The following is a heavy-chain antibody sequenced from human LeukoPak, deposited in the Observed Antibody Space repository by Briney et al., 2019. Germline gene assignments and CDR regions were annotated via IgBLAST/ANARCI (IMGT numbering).Heavy chain of an antibody. CDR3: ARHGTQFSGGFDY. CDR2: IYYSGST. CDR1: GGSISSSSYY. D-gene: IGHD5-12*01. Sequence: SETLSLTCTVSGGSISSSSYYWGWIRQPPGEGLEWIGSIYYSGSTYCNPSLKSRVTISVDTSKNQFSLKLSSVTAADTAVYYCARHGTQFSGGFDYWGQGTLVTVSS. J-gene: IGHJ4*02. V-gene: IGHV4-39*01.